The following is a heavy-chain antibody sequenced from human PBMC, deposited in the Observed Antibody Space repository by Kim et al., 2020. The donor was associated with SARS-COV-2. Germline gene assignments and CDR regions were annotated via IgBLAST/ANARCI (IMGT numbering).Heavy chain of an antibody. J-gene: IGHJ4*02. CDR3: AREKYCSSTSCSSRFDY. D-gene: IGHD2-2*01. Sequence: KSRVTISVDKSKNQFSLKLSSVTAAATAVYYCAREKYCSSTSCSSRFDYWGQGTLVTVSS. V-gene: IGHV4-4*02.